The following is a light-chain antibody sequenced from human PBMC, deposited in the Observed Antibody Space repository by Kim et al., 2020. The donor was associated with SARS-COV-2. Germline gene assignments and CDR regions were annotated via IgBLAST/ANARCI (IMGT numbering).Light chain of an antibody. J-gene: IGLJ3*02. V-gene: IGLV3-21*04. CDR1: NIGTYS. CDR3: QVWDASGHCV. Sequence: SYELTQPPSVSVAPGETASITCGGDNIGTYSVHWYQQKPGQAPVVVIQYDNDRPSGIPERFSGSNSGNTATLTISRVEAGDEADYCCQVWDASGHCVFGGGTKLTVL. CDR2: YDN.